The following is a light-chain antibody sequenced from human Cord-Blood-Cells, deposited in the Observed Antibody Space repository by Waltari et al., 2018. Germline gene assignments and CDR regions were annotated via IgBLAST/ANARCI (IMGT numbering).Light chain of an antibody. CDR1: SSDVGSYNL. CDR3: CSYAGSSTWV. V-gene: IGLV2-23*01. Sequence: QSALTQPASVSGSPGQSITISCTGPSSDVGSYNLVSWYQQHPGKAPKLMLYEGSKRPSGVSNRFSGSKSGNTASLTICGLQAEDEADYYCCSYAGSSTWVFGGGTKLTVL. J-gene: IGLJ3*02. CDR2: EGS.